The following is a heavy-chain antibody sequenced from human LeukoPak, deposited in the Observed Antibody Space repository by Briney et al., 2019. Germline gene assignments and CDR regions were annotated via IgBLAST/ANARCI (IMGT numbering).Heavy chain of an antibody. V-gene: IGHV4-39*07. CDR3: ARGGPAPRPDSGYYFY. Sequence: PSETLSPTCTVSGGSISSSSYYWGWIRQPPGKGLEWIGSIYYSGSTYYNPSLKSRVTISVDTSKNQFSLKLTSVTTADTAVYYCARGGPAPRPDSGYYFYWGQGSLVTVSS. J-gene: IGHJ4*02. CDR2: IYYSGST. CDR1: GGSISSSSYY. D-gene: IGHD3-22*01.